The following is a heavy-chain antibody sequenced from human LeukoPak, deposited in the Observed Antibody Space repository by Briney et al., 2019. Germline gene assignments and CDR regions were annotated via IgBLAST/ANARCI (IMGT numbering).Heavy chain of an antibody. V-gene: IGHV6-1*01. CDR2: TYYRSKWYN. CDR1: GDSVSSNSAA. D-gene: IGHD6-13*01. Sequence: TLSLTCAISGDSVSSNSAAWNWIRQSPSRGLEWLGRTYYRSKWYNDYAVSVKSRITINPDTSKNQFSLQLNSVTPEDTAVYCCAREPLAAAGTRYFQHWGQGTLVTVSS. CDR3: AREPLAAAGTRYFQH. J-gene: IGHJ1*01.